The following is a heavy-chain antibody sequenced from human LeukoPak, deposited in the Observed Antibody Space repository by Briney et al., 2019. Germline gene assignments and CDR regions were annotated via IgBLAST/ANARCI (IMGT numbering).Heavy chain of an antibody. CDR2: IIPILGIA. Sequence: SVKVSCKASGGTFSSYAISWVRQAPGQGLEWMGRIIPILGIANYAQKFQGRVTITADKSTSTAYMEPSSLRSEDTAVYYCARDSTYCGSTSCYSTFPWFDPWGQGTLVTVSS. CDR1: GGTFSSYA. J-gene: IGHJ5*02. CDR3: ARDSTYCGSTSCYSTFPWFDP. V-gene: IGHV1-69*04. D-gene: IGHD2-2*01.